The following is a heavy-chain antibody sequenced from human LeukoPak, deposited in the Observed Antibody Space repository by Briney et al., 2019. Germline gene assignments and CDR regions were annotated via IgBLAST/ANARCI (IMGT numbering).Heavy chain of an antibody. CDR3: ARDRLQWFGELRIDY. V-gene: IGHV4-39*07. Sequence: SETLSLTCTVSGGSISSSSYYWGWIRQPPGKGLEWIGSIYYSGSTYYNPSLKSRVTISVDTSKNQFSLKLSSVTAADTAVYYCARDRLQWFGELRIDYWGQGTLVTVSS. CDR2: IYYSGST. J-gene: IGHJ4*02. CDR1: GGSISSSSYY. D-gene: IGHD3-10*01.